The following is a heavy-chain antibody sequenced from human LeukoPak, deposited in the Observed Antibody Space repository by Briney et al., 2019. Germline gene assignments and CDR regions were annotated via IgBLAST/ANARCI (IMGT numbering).Heavy chain of an antibody. Sequence: SETLSLTCTVSGGSISSGSYYWSWIRQPAGKGLEWIGRIYTSGSTNYNPSLNSRVTISVDTSKNQFSLRLSSVPAADTDVYYCARGIVVVAQLGFYFYYMDVWGKGNTVTISS. J-gene: IGHJ6*03. CDR2: IYTSGST. V-gene: IGHV4-61*02. CDR1: GGSISSGSYY. CDR3: ARGIVVVAQLGFYFYYMDV. D-gene: IGHD2-15*01.